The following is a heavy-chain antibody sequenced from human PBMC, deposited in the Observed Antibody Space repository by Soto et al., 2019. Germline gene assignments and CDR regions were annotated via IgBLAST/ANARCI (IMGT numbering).Heavy chain of an antibody. V-gene: IGHV3-23*01. Sequence: LRLSCAASGFTFSSYAMSWVRQAPGKGLEWVSAINNNGGRTYYADSVKGRFTISRDNSKNTLYLQMNSLRAEDTAVYYCAENAGTISYFDYWGQGTLVNVSS. D-gene: IGHD6-13*01. CDR2: INNNGGRT. CDR3: AENAGTISYFDY. J-gene: IGHJ4*02. CDR1: GFTFSSYA.